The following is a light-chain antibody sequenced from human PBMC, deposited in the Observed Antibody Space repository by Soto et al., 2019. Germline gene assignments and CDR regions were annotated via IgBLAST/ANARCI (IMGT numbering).Light chain of an antibody. CDR1: SSDVGGYNA. V-gene: IGLV2-14*01. CDR3: NSFRVSHLYV. J-gene: IGLJ1*01. Sequence: QSALSQPASVSGSPGQTITISSTGTSSDVGGYNAVSWYQHHPGKAPKLIIYEVTHRPSGVSDRFAASKSGNTASLTISGLQAEDEADYYCNSFRVSHLYVFGTGTKVTVL. CDR2: EVT.